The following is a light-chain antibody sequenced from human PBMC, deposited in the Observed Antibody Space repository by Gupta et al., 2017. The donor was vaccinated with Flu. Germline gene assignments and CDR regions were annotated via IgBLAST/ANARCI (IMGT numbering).Light chain of an antibody. CDR2: SNN. CDR1: RSHIGSNP. V-gene: IGLV1-44*01. CDR3: AAGDDSLNGWV. J-gene: IGLJ3*02. Sequence: RVTSSFSGSRSHIGSNPVTWDQQLPGPAPKLLIYSNNQRASGVPDRFSGSKSGTSAALAISGLQSEDEADYYCAAGDDSLNGWVVGGGTKLTVL.